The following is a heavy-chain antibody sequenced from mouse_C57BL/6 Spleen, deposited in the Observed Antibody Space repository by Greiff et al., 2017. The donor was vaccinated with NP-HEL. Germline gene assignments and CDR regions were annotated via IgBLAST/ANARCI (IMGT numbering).Heavy chain of an antibody. CDR2: IYPRDGST. Sequence: VQLQQSDAELVKPGASVKISCKVSGYTFTDHTIHWMKQRPEQGLEWIGYIYPRDGSTKYNEKFKGKVTLTADKSSSTAYMQLNSLTSEDSAVYFCARDYYGSSLYWYFDVWGTGTTVTVSS. D-gene: IGHD1-1*01. CDR1: GYTFTDHT. CDR3: ARDYYGSSLYWYFDV. J-gene: IGHJ1*03. V-gene: IGHV1-78*01.